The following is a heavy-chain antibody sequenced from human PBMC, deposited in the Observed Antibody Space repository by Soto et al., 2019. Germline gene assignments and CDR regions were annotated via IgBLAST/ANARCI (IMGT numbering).Heavy chain of an antibody. V-gene: IGHV1-18*01. CDR2: ISTDNGNT. Sequence: ASVKVSCKASGYTFTNSGINWVRQAPGQGLEWMGWISTDNGNTNYAQHLQGRVSMTTDTSTSTAYMYLRSLRSDYTAVYYCARDQGITTFGVYSMYYYGMDVWGQGTTVTVSS. CDR3: ARDQGITTFGVYSMYYYGMDV. D-gene: IGHD3-3*01. CDR1: GYTFTNSG. J-gene: IGHJ6*02.